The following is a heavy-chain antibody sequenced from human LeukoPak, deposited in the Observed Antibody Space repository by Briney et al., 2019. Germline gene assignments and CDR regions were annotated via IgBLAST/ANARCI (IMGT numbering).Heavy chain of an antibody. CDR1: GFTFSSYW. CDR2: IKQDGSEK. Sequence: GGSLRLSCAASGFTFSSYWMSWVRQAPGKGLEWVANIKQDGSEKYYVDSVKGRFTISRDNAKNSLYLQMSSLRAEDTAVYYCARDLGTCSSTSCYTFYYYYYYYMDVWGKGTTVTVSS. CDR3: ARDLGTCSSTSCYTFYYYYYYYMDV. J-gene: IGHJ6*03. V-gene: IGHV3-7*01. D-gene: IGHD2-2*02.